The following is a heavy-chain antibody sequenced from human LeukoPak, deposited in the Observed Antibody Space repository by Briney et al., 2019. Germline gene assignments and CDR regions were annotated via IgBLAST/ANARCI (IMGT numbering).Heavy chain of an antibody. J-gene: IGHJ6*02. V-gene: IGHV3-33*01. Sequence: GGSLRLSCEASGFSLSGYGMHWGRQAPGKGLEWVALIWSAGTNEFYADAVKGRFTISRDNSKNIVHLHMNSRRGDDTALYYCAREVVRGYGMDVWGQGTTVTVSS. CDR1: GFSLSGYG. D-gene: IGHD3-10*02. CDR3: AREVVRGYGMDV. CDR2: IWSAGTNE.